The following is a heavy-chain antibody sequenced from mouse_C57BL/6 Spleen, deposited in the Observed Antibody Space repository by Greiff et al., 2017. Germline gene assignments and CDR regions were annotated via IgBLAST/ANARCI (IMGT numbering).Heavy chain of an antibody. J-gene: IGHJ3*01. Sequence: VKLMESGAELVRPGTSVKVSCKASGYAFTNYLIEWVKQRPGQGLEWIGVINPGSGGTNYNEKFKGKATLTADKSSSTAYMQLSSLTSEDSAVYFCARLGDYGGFAYWGQGTLVTVSA. CDR3: ARLGDYGGFAY. CDR1: GYAFTNYL. CDR2: INPGSGGT. D-gene: IGHD2-4*01. V-gene: IGHV1-54*01.